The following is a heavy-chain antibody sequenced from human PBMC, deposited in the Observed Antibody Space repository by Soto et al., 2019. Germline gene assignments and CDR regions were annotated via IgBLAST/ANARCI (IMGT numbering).Heavy chain of an antibody. CDR2: IIPIFGTA. CDR3: ASRRGDSANPPFDY. J-gene: IGHJ4*02. Sequence: ASVKVSCKASGGTFSSYAISWVRQAPGQGLEWMGGIIPIFGTANYAQKFQGRVTITADESTSTAYMELSSLRSEDTAVYYCASRRGDSANPPFDYWGQGTLVTVSS. CDR1: GGTFSSYA. V-gene: IGHV1-69*13. D-gene: IGHD2-15*01.